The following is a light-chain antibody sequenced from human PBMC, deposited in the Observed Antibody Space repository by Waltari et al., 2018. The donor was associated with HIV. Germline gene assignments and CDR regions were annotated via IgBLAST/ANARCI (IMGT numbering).Light chain of an antibody. V-gene: IGKV1-5*03. CDR2: KTS. CDR1: QIINNW. J-gene: IGKJ2*01. CDR3: QQYNSHSYA. Sequence: SPSTLSAGVGDKVTITCRASQIINNWLAWYQQKPGKPPKLLIYKTSYLESGVPSRFSGSGSGADFTLIIDGLQPDDFATYYCQQYNSHSYAFGQGTKVDVK.